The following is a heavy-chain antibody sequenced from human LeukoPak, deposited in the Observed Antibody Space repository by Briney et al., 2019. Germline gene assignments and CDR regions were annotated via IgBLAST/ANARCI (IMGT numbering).Heavy chain of an antibody. D-gene: IGHD3-22*01. V-gene: IGHV3-66*01. CDR3: ARDLRSSGYYAFDY. CDR2: IYVDGST. Sequence: GGSLRLSCAASGISVSSNYTSWVRQAPGKGLQWVSVIYVDGSTYYADSVKGRITISRDNSRNTLYLQMNSLRAEDTAVYYCARDLRSSGYYAFDYWGQGTLVTVSS. CDR1: GISVSSNY. J-gene: IGHJ4*02.